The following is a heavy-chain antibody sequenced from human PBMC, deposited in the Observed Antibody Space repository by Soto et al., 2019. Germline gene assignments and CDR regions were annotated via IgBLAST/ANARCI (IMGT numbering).Heavy chain of an antibody. CDR3: ARGGHVVVVTAALDY. CDR1: GDTLTDYY. V-gene: IGHV1-46*01. D-gene: IGHD2-21*02. CDR2: VNPSGGHT. Sequence: ASVKVSCKESGDTLTDYYIHWVRQATGQGLEWMGTVNPSGGHTTYAQHFLGRVTMTRDTSTSTLYMELTSLTSDDTAIYYCARGGHVVVVTAALDYWGQGTLVTVSS. J-gene: IGHJ4*02.